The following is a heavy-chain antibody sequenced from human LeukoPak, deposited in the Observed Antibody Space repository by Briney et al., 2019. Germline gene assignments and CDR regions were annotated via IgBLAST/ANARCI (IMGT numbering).Heavy chain of an antibody. D-gene: IGHD3-10*01. CDR2: IYYRGTT. CDR1: GGSINDYY. V-gene: IGHV4-59*03. J-gene: IGHJ4*02. CDR3: AGVFSGRRPFEL. Sequence: SETLSLTCTVSGGSINDYYWNWLRQPPGKGLEWIGFIYYRGTTNNNPSLKSRLTTSIDTSKKQFSLNLSSVTAEDTAVYYCAGVFSGRRPFELWGQGTLVTVSS.